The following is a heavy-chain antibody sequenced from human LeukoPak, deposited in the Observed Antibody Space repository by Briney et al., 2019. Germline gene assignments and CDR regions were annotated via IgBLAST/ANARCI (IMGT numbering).Heavy chain of an antibody. CDR2: IYYSGST. Sequence: TLSLTCPVSGCSISSGAYYWSWIRQPPGKGLEWIGYIYYSGSTYYNPSLKSRVTISVDTSKYQFSLKLSSVTAADTAVYYCARVRYYASYFYYWGQGTLVTVSS. CDR1: GCSISSGAYY. J-gene: IGHJ4*02. CDR3: ARVRYYASYFYY. V-gene: IGHV4-30-4*01. D-gene: IGHD3-10*01.